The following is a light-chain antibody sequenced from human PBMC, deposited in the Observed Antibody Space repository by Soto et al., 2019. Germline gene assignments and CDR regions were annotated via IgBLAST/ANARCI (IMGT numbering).Light chain of an antibody. CDR3: QQYNNWPFS. CDR2: DAS. Sequence: EIVMTQSPATLSVSPGERVTLSCRASQSAISNLAWYQQKPGQTPRLLIYDASTRATGVPARFSGSGSETDFTLTISGLRSEDSAVYFCQQYNNWPFSFGQGTRLEIK. J-gene: IGKJ5*01. CDR1: QSAISN. V-gene: IGKV3-15*01.